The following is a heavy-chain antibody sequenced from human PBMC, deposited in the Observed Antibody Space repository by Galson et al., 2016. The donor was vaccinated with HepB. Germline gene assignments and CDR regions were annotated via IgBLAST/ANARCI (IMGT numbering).Heavy chain of an antibody. CDR1: EFNLRKYT. CDR2: IWYDGSKK. V-gene: IGHV3-33*01. J-gene: IGHJ3*02. D-gene: IGHD5-12*01. Sequence: SLRLSCAASEFNLRKYTMHWVRQTPGKGLEWAAGIWYDGSKKYYADSVQGRFTISRDNYRNMLFLEVNSLRAEDTAVYYCARDNFGYEGIGGACDIWGQGTMLVVSS. CDR3: ARDNFGYEGIGGACDI.